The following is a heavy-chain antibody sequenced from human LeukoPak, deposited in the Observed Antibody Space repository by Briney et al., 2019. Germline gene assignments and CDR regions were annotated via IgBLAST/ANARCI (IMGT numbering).Heavy chain of an antibody. D-gene: IGHD2-2*01. CDR3: ASGEYCSSTSCSPRTDAFDI. J-gene: IGHJ3*02. V-gene: IGHV1-46*01. CDR1: GYTFTSYY. CDR2: INPSGGST. Sequence: ASVKVSCKASGYTFTSYYMHWVRQAPGQGLEWMGIINPSGGSTSYAQKFQGRVTMTRDTSTSTVYMELSSLRSVDTAVYYCASGEYCSSTSCSPRTDAFDIWGQGTMVTVSS.